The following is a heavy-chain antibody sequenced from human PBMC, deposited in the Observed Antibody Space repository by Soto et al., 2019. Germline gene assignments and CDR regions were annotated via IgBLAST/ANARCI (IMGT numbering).Heavy chain of an antibody. V-gene: IGHV3-48*03. CDR3: ARDLDPGVYYDSSGHFDY. D-gene: IGHD3-22*01. CDR1: GFTFSSYE. J-gene: IGHJ4*02. Sequence: PGGSLRLSCAASGFTFSSYEMNWVRQAPGKGLEWVSYISSSGSTIYYADSVKGRFTISRDNAKNSLYLQMNSLRAEDTAVYYCARDLDPGVYYDSSGHFDYWGQGTLVTVSS. CDR2: ISSSGSTI.